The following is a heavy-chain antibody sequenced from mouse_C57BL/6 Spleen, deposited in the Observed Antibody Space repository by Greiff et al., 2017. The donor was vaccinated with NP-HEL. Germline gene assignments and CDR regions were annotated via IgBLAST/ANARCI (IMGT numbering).Heavy chain of an antibody. CDR1: GFSLTSYG. CDR3: ARLEDI. Sequence: VKLLESGPGLVAPSQSLSITCTVSGFSLTSYGVHWVRQPPGKGLEWLGVIWAGGSTNYNSALMSRLSISKDNSKSQVVLKMKSLQTDDTAMYYCARLEDIWGQGTTLTVSS. J-gene: IGHJ2*01. V-gene: IGHV2-9*02. CDR2: IWAGGST. D-gene: IGHD1-3*01.